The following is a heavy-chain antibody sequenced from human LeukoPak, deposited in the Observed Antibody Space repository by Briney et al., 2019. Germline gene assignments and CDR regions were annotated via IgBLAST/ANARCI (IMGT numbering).Heavy chain of an antibody. J-gene: IGHJ4*02. CDR3: AKDSNYYGSGSNDY. Sequence: TGGSLRLSCAASGFTFSSYAMSWVRQAPGKGLEWVSAISGSGGSTYYADSVKGRFTISRDNSKNTLYLQMNSLRAEDTAVYYCAKDSNYYGSGSNDYWGQGTLVTVSP. CDR2: ISGSGGST. CDR1: GFTFSSYA. D-gene: IGHD3-10*01. V-gene: IGHV3-23*01.